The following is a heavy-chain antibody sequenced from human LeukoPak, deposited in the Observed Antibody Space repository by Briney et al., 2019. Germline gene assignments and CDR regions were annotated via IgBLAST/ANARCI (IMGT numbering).Heavy chain of an antibody. J-gene: IGHJ4*02. CDR3: AGHYCGEEECYTFDY. D-gene: IGHD2-21*01. CDR1: GGSISSCY. Sequence: PSETLSLTCTVSGGSISSCYWSWIRQPAGKGLEWIGRIYTSGSTNYNPSLKSRVTMSVDTSKSQFSLRLSSVTAAGTALYYCAGHYCGEEECYTFDYWGQGTLVTVSS. V-gene: IGHV4-4*07. CDR2: IYTSGST.